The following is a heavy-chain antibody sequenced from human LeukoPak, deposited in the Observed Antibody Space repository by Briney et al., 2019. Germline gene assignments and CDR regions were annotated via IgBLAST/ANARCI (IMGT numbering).Heavy chain of an antibody. D-gene: IGHD6-19*01. V-gene: IGHV3-21*01. CDR1: GFTFSTST. CDR3: APSQSLSSGWNN. CDR2: ITLSSTFI. Sequence: GGSLRLSCVASGFTFSTSTMHWVRQAPGKGLEWVSSITLSSTFIYYAGSVKGRFTISRDNAKNSLYLQMNSLRVDDTAVYYCAPSQSLSSGWNNWGQGTLVTVSS. J-gene: IGHJ1*01.